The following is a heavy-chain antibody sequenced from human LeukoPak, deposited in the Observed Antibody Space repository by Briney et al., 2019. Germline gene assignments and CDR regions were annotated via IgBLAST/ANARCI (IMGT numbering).Heavy chain of an antibody. CDR2: INPSSGGA. CDR3: VRGPPEYCSGGSCYSGRNWFDP. CDR1: GYTFTGYY. D-gene: IGHD2-15*01. Sequence: WASVKVSCEASGYTFTGYYIHWVRQAPGQGLEWMGWINPSSGGADYAQKFQGRVTMTRDTSISTAYMALSRLTYDDTAVYYCVRGPPEYCSGGSCYSGRNWFDPWGQGTLVTVSS. J-gene: IGHJ5*02. V-gene: IGHV1-2*02.